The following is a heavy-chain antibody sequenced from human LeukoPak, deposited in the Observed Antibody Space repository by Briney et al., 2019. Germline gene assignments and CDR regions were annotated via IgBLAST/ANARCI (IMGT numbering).Heavy chain of an antibody. CDR2: IKQDGSEK. Sequence: GGSLRLSCAASGFTISNYWMSWVRQPPGKGLEWVANIKQDGSEKYCVDSVKGRFTISRDNTKNFLYLQMNSLRVEDTGVYYRARDRGSRSSDCWGQGTLVTVSS. J-gene: IGHJ4*02. V-gene: IGHV3-7*01. CDR3: ARDRGSRSSDC. D-gene: IGHD2-15*01. CDR1: GFTISNYW.